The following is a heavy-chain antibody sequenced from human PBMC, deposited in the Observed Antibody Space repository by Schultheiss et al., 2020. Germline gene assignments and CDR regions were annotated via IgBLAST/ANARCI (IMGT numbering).Heavy chain of an antibody. CDR2: INHSGST. CDR1: GGSFSGYY. CDR3: ARDLAHSLYSSGWYRTRDYGMDV. D-gene: IGHD6-19*01. Sequence: SQTLSLTCAVYGGSFSGYYWSWIRQPPGKGLEWIGEINHSGSTNYNPSLKSRVTISVDTSKNQFSLKLSSVTAADTAVYYCARDLAHSLYSSGWYRTRDYGMDVWGQGTTVTVYS. V-gene: IGHV4-34*01. J-gene: IGHJ6*02.